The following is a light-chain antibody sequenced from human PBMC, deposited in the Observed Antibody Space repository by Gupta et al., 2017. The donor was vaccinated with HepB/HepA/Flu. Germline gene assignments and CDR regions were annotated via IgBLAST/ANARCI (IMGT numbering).Light chain of an antibody. CDR1: QSLLHSNGYNY. V-gene: IGKV2-28*01. Sequence: DILMTQSPLSLPVTPGEPASISCRSSQSLLHSNGYNYLDWYLQKPGQSPQLLIYLGSNRASGVPARFSGSGSGTDFTLKISRVEAEDVGVYYCMQALQTPRLTFGGGTKVEIK. J-gene: IGKJ4*01. CDR2: LGS. CDR3: MQALQTPRLT.